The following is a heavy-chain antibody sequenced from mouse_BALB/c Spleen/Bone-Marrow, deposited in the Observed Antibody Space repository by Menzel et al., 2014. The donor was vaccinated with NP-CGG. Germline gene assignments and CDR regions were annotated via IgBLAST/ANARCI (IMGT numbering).Heavy chain of an antibody. D-gene: IGHD3-2*01. CDR2: ILPGSDST. Sequence: VQRVESAALMKPGASVKISCKATGYTFSSYWIEWVKQRPGHGLEWIGEILPGSDSTNYNENFKGKATFTADTSSNTAYMQLNSLASEDSAVYFCAGDSSDYLAWFAYWGQGTLVTVSA. J-gene: IGHJ3*01. CDR1: GYTFSSYW. CDR3: AGDSSDYLAWFAY. V-gene: IGHV1-9*01.